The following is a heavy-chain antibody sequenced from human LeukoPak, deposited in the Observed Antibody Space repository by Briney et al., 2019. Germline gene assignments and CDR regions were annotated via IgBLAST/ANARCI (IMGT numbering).Heavy chain of an antibody. D-gene: IGHD6-6*01. Sequence: PSETLSLTCAVYGGSFSGYYWSWIRQPPGKGLEWIGEINHSGSTNYNPSLKSRVTISVDTSKNQFSLKLSSVAAADTAVYYCARWSGSVTARNYYYYMDVWGEGTTVTVSS. J-gene: IGHJ6*03. CDR1: GGSFSGYY. CDR3: ARWSGSVTARNYYYYMDV. V-gene: IGHV4-34*01. CDR2: INHSGST.